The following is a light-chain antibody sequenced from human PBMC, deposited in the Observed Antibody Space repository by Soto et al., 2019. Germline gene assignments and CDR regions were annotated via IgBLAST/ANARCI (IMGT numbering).Light chain of an antibody. J-gene: IGKJ2*01. CDR2: TAS. CDR3: QQTYSTPHT. Sequence: DIQMTQSPFSLSASVGDRATISCRASQTISRYLNWYQHKPGKAPKLLIYTASSLQSGVPSRFSGSGSGTDFTLTISSLQPEDFATYYCQQTYSTPHTFGQGTKLEI. V-gene: IGKV1-39*01. CDR1: QTISRY.